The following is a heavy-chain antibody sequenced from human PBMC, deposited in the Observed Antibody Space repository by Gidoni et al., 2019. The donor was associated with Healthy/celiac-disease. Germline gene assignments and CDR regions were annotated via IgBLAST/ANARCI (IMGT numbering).Heavy chain of an antibody. CDR1: GFTFSSYS. V-gene: IGHV3-21*01. J-gene: IGHJ6*02. Sequence: EVQLVESGGGLVKPGWSLRPSCAASGFTFSSYSMDWVRQAPGKGLEWVSSISSSSSYIYYADSVKGRFTISRDNAKNSLYLQMHSLRAEDTAEYYCARTTVVTPGYYYYGMDVWGQGTTVTVSS. CDR2: ISSSSSYI. CDR3: ARTTVVTPGYYYYGMDV. D-gene: IGHD4-17*01.